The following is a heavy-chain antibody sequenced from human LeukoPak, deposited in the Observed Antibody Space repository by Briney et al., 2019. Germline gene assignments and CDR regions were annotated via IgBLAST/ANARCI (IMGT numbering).Heavy chain of an antibody. CDR3: AKDMGNVLLWFGELFH. D-gene: IGHD3-10*01. V-gene: IGHV3-53*05. J-gene: IGHJ4*02. Sequence: PGGSPRLSCAASGFTVSSNYMSWVRLAPGKGLEWVSLYSGGSTYYADSVKGRFTISRDNARNSLYLQMNSLRTEDTALYYCAKDMGNVLLWFGELFHWGQGTLVTVSS. CDR1: GFTVSSNY. CDR2: YSGGST.